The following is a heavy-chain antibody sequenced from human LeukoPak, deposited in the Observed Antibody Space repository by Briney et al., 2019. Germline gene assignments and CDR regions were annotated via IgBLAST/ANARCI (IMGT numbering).Heavy chain of an antibody. J-gene: IGHJ4*02. Sequence: GESLKISCKGSGYSFTSYWIGWVRQMPGKGRGWMGIIYPGDSDTRYSPSFQGQVSISADKSISTAYLQWSSLKASDTAMYYCARQEYSSGWTFGYWGQGTLVTVSS. V-gene: IGHV5-51*01. CDR1: GYSFTSYW. D-gene: IGHD6-19*01. CDR3: ARQEYSSGWTFGY. CDR2: IYPGDSDT.